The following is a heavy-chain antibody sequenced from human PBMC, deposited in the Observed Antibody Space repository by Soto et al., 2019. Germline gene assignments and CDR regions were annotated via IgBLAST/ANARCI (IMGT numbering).Heavy chain of an antibody. CDR1: GGSISSYY. V-gene: IGHV4-59*01. J-gene: IGHJ4*02. D-gene: IGHD1-26*01. Sequence: PSETLSVTCTVSGGSISSYYWSWIRQPPGKGLEWIGYIYYSGSTNYNPSLKSRVTISVDTSKNQFSLKLSSVTAADTAVYYCARVGGGSYRDYWGQGTLVTVSS. CDR2: IYYSGST. CDR3: ARVGGGSYRDY.